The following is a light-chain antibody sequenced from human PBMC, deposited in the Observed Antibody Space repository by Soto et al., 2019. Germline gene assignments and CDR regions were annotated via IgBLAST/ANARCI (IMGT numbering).Light chain of an antibody. CDR1: QSISAS. Sequence: IHTTQSPSALSASVAATGTITCRAGQSISASLAWYQQKPGKAPKCLIHKVSSLESGVPSRFSGSAARTELTLTSTSLPPDDFATYFGQRYQTYPWTVGQGNKV. CDR2: KVS. J-gene: IGKJ1*01. V-gene: IGKV1-5*03. CDR3: QRYQTYPWT.